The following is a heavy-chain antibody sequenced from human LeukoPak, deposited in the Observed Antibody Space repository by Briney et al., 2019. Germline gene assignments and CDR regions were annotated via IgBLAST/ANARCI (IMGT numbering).Heavy chain of an antibody. Sequence: GASVKVSCKASGYTFTGYYMHWVRQAPGQGLEWMGWISGHNGNTDYAQKFKDRVTLTTDTSTTTAYMELRSLTSDDTAVYYCARDYCSGGSCYLGAFDIWGQGTMVTVSS. J-gene: IGHJ3*02. CDR1: GYTFTGYY. V-gene: IGHV1-18*04. CDR2: ISGHNGNT. D-gene: IGHD2-15*01. CDR3: ARDYCSGGSCYLGAFDI.